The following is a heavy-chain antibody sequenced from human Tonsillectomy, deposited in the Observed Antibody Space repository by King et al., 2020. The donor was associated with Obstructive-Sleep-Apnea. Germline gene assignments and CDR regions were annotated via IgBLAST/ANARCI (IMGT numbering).Heavy chain of an antibody. CDR2: IYHTGST. CDR1: GYSISSNYY. CDR3: ASAIFGVVINWRLNWFDP. J-gene: IGHJ5*02. V-gene: IGHV4-38-2*02. Sequence: VQLQESGPGLVKPSETLSLTCTVSGYSISSNYYWAWIRPPPGKGLEWIGSIYHTGSTYHNPSLKSRVTMSLDTSKNQLSLKLTSLTAADTAVYYCASAIFGVVINWRLNWFDPWGQGTLVTVSS. D-gene: IGHD3-3*01.